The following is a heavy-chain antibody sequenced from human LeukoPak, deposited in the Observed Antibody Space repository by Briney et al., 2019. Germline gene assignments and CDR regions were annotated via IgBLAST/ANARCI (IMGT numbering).Heavy chain of an antibody. CDR2: LDPEDGET. V-gene: IGHV1-24*01. D-gene: IGHD3-10*01. J-gene: IGHJ6*02. CDR1: GYTLTDLT. CDR3: ATDIPRRVRGVVYSSFGMDV. Sequence: ASVKVSCKVSGYTLTDLTTYWVRQAPGKGLEWLGGLDPEDGETIYAQKFQGRVTLAEDTSTDTAYMELSSLRSEDTAAYYCATDIPRRVRGVVYSSFGMDVWGQGTTVTVPS.